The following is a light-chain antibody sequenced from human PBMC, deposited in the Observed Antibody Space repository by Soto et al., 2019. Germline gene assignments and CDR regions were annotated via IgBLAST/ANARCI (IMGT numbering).Light chain of an antibody. Sequence: QSALTQPASVSGSPGQSITISCTGISSDVGGYNYVSWYQHHPGKAPKLMICEVSNRPSGVSDRFSGSLSGNTASLTISGLQPEDEADYYCSSYTSSTTLFGTGTQLTVL. J-gene: IGLJ1*01. V-gene: IGLV2-14*01. CDR1: SSDVGGYNY. CDR3: SSYTSSTTL. CDR2: EVS.